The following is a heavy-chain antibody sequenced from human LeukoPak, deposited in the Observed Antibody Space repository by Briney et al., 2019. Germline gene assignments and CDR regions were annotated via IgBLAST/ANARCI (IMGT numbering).Heavy chain of an antibody. D-gene: IGHD5-12*01. CDR1: GFPFSSYW. Sequence: GGSLRLSCVASGFPFSSYWMTWVRQAPGKGLEWVANIKQDGSKKSYVDSVKGRFTISRDNAKNSLYLQMNSLRAEDTAVYYCARDRDIVATLYYYGMDVWGQGTTVTVSS. CDR2: IKQDGSKK. V-gene: IGHV3-7*01. CDR3: ARDRDIVATLYYYGMDV. J-gene: IGHJ6*02.